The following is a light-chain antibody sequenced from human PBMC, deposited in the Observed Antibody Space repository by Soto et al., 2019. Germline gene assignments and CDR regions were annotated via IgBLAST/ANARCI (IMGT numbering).Light chain of an antibody. CDR1: QGINNL. V-gene: IGKV1-16*02. J-gene: IGKJ5*01. Sequence: DIQMTQSPSSLSASVGDTVTITCRASQGINNLLAWFQQKPGKAPKSLIFGASSLQSGVPSKFSGSGSGTDFTLTISSLQPEDFAIYYGQQYAAYPLTCGRGTRLDIK. CDR3: QQYAAYPLT. CDR2: GAS.